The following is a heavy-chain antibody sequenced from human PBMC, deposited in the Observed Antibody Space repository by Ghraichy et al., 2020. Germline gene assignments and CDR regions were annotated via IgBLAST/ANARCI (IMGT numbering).Heavy chain of an antibody. Sequence: GGSLRLSCAASGFTFSSYWMSWVRQAPGKGLEWVANIKQDGSDKYYVDSVKGRFTISRDNAKNSLYLQMNSLRAEDTALYYCARDTRWVAATSGTLDYWGQGSLVTVSS. CDR2: IKQDGSDK. V-gene: IGHV3-7*01. CDR1: GFTFSSYW. CDR3: ARDTRWVAATSGTLDY. J-gene: IGHJ4*02. D-gene: IGHD2-15*01.